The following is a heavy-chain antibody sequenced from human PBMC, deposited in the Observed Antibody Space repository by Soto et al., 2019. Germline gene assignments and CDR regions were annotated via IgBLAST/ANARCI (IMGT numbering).Heavy chain of an antibody. V-gene: IGHV3-23*01. CDR2: ISASSDRT. CDR1: GFSFSNYA. Sequence: EVQLLESGGGLVQPGGSLRLSCVASGFSFSNYAMSWVRQGPGKGLEWVSVISASSDRTYYADSVRGRFTISRDNSKNTHYLQMNSLRVEDTAVYYCAQASESLNSNWGQGTLVIVSS. D-gene: IGHD3-22*01. J-gene: IGHJ4*02. CDR3: AQASESLNSN.